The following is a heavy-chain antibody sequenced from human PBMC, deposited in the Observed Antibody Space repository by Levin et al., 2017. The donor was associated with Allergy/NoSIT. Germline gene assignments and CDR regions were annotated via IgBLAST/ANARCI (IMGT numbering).Heavy chain of an antibody. V-gene: IGHV3-33*01. CDR3: ARGVLRYFDWLPQTGAFDS. D-gene: IGHD3-9*01. Sequence: GESLKISCAASGFTFSSYGMHWVRQAPGKGLEWVAVIWYDGSNKYYADSVKGRFTISRDNSKNTLYLQMNSLRAEDTAVYYCARGVLRYFDWLPQTGAFDSWGQGTMVTVSS. CDR2: IWYDGSNK. CDR1: GFTFSSYG. J-gene: IGHJ3*02.